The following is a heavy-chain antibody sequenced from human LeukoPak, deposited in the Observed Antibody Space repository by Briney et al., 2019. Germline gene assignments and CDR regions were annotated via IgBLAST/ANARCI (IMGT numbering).Heavy chain of an antibody. D-gene: IGHD3-9*01. V-gene: IGHV3-23*01. CDR3: AKGGYDILTGYHYGMDV. J-gene: IGHJ6*04. CDR2: ISGSGGST. CDR1: GFTFSSYW. Sequence: GGSLRLSCAASGFTFSSYWMSWVRQAPGKGLEWVSAISGSGGSTYYADSVKGRFTISRDNSKNTLYLQMNSLRAEDTAVYYCAKGGYDILTGYHYGMDVWGKGTTVTVSS.